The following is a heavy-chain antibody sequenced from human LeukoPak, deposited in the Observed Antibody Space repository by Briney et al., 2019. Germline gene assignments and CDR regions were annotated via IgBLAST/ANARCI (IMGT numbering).Heavy chain of an antibody. CDR2: ISSSGSTI. CDR1: GFTFKRYS. CDR3: AKSLAVADKPLYYYYYMDV. D-gene: IGHD6-19*01. J-gene: IGHJ6*03. Sequence: PGGSLRLSCATSGFTFKRYSMSWVRQAPGKGLEWVSYISSSGSTIYYADSVKGRFTISRDNAKNSLYLQMNSLRAEDTAVYYCAKSLAVADKPLYYYYYMDVWGKGNTVTVSS. V-gene: IGHV3-48*04.